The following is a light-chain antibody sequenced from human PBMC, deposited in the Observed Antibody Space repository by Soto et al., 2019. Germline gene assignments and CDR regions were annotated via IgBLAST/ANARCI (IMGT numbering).Light chain of an antibody. CDR2: GAS. V-gene: IGKV3-15*01. Sequence: EIVMTQSPATLSVSPGERATLSCRASQSVSSNLAWYQQKPGQAPRLLIYGASTRATGIPARFSGSGSGTEFTLTISSLQSEDVAVYYCQQYNNWAPITVGQGTRLEIK. J-gene: IGKJ5*01. CDR3: QQYNNWAPIT. CDR1: QSVSSN.